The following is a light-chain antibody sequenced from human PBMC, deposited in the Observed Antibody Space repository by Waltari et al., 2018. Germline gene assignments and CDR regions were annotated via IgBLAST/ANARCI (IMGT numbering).Light chain of an antibody. CDR1: QSVTSSY. CDR3: QQYGSSPPLT. J-gene: IGKJ4*01. Sequence: TLSLSPGERATLSCRASQSVTSSYLAWYQQKPGQAPRLLMYGASSRATGIPDRFSGSGSGTDFTLTISRLEPEDFAVYYCQQYGSSPPLTFGGGTKVEIK. CDR2: GAS. V-gene: IGKV3-20*01.